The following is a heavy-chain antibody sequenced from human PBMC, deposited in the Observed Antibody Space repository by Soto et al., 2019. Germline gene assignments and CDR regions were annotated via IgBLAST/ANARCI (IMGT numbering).Heavy chain of an antibody. D-gene: IGHD3-10*01. V-gene: IGHV1-18*04. CDR2: ISGYNGQT. Sequence: QVQLVQSGPEVKKPGASVKVSCKASAYTFTTYGISWVRQAPRQGLEWMGWISGYNGQTNYPQKFRGRVTLTTDTSTSTAYMELRSLRSDDTAMYYCARDNRKELWVEGLNAMDVWGQGTTVTVSS. J-gene: IGHJ6*02. CDR3: ARDNRKELWVEGLNAMDV. CDR1: AYTFTTYG.